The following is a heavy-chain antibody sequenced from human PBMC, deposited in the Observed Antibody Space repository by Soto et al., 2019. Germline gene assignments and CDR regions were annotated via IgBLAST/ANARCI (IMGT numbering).Heavy chain of an antibody. CDR2: IKQDGSKK. J-gene: IGHJ6*03. CDR3: AREYRSGYMDV. CDR1: GFTLSTYL. V-gene: IGHV3-7*01. Sequence: WGSLTLACEASGFTLSTYLMTWVRQGPGKGLEWVANIKQDGSKKYYMDSVKGRFTISRDNAKSSLYLQMSSLIAEDTAVYYCAREYRSGYMDVWGKGTTVTVSS. D-gene: IGHD6-25*01.